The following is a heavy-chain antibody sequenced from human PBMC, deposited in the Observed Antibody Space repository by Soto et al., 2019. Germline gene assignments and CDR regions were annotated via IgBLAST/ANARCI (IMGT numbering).Heavy chain of an antibody. CDR1: GYTFTGYY. J-gene: IGHJ4*02. D-gene: IGHD1-20*01. CDR2: INPNSGGT. Sequence: QVQLVQSGAEVKKPGASVKVSCKASGYTFTGYYMHWVRQAPGQGLAWMGWINPNSGGTNDAQKFQGWVTMTRDTSISRAYMELSRLRSDDTAVYYCARAGYNWNYIHYWGRGTLVTVSS. V-gene: IGHV1-2*04. CDR3: ARAGYNWNYIHY.